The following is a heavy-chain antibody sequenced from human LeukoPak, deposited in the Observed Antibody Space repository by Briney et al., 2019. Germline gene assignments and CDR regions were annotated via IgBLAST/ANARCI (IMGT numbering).Heavy chain of an antibody. CDR1: GYTFTSYG. Sequence: ASVKVSCKASGYTFTSYGISWVRQAPGQGLEWMGWISAYNGNTNYAQKLQGRVTMTTDTSTSTAYMELRSLRSDDTAVYYCARDGRIMITFGGVIANFGLGYWGQGTLGTVSS. D-gene: IGHD3-16*02. CDR3: ARDGRIMITFGGVIANFGLGY. V-gene: IGHV1-18*01. CDR2: ISAYNGNT. J-gene: IGHJ4*02.